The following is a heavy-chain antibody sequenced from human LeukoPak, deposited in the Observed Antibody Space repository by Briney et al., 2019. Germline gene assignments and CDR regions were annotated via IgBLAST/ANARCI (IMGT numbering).Heavy chain of an antibody. V-gene: IGHV1-2*04. J-gene: IGHJ5*02. D-gene: IGHD6-19*01. Sequence: GASVKVSCKASGYTFTGYYMHWVRQAPGQGLEWMGWINPNSGGTNYAQKFQGWVTMTRDTSISTAYMELSRLRSDDTAVYYCARGGSGWWKNWFDPWGQGTLVTVSS. CDR2: INPNSGGT. CDR1: GYTFTGYY. CDR3: ARGGSGWWKNWFDP.